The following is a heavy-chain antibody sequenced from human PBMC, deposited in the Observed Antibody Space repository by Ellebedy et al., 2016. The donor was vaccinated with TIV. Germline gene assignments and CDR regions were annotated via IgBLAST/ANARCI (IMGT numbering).Heavy chain of an antibody. Sequence: SETLSLXXTVSGASISKGDYYWSWIRQSPGKGLEWIGEINHSGSSNYNPSLKSRVTISVDTSKNQFSLKLRSVTVADTSLYYCARAGRGGGYYMDVWGKGTTVTVSS. CDR3: ARAGRGGGYYMDV. V-gene: IGHV4-34*01. D-gene: IGHD1-14*01. CDR1: GASISKGDYY. J-gene: IGHJ6*03. CDR2: INHSGSS.